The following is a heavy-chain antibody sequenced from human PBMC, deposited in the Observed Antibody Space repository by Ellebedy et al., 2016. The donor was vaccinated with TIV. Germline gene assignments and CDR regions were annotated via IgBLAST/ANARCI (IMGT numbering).Heavy chain of an antibody. CDR3: ARLPPQAEGIGEPGRPLDY. Sequence: PGGSLRLSCAASGMTFSSYAMQWVRKAPGTGLEWVAVISYDGSEKYYAGSVKGRFTISRDNSKNTMYLQMNSLRPEDTAVYYCARLPPQAEGIGEPGRPLDYWGQGTLVTVSS. V-gene: IGHV3-30-3*01. CDR2: ISYDGSEK. CDR1: GMTFSSYA. D-gene: IGHD1-14*01. J-gene: IGHJ4*02.